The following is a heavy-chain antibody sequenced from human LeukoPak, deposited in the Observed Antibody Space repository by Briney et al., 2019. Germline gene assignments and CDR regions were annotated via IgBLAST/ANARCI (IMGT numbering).Heavy chain of an antibody. Sequence: PGGSLRLSCAASGFTFSSYAMSWVRQAPGKGLEWVSAISGSGGSTYYADSVKGRFTISRDNSKNTLYLQMNSLRAEDTAVYYCVRDYKGTFDYWGQGTLLTVAS. J-gene: IGHJ4*02. CDR2: ISGSGGST. D-gene: IGHD3-10*01. V-gene: IGHV3-23*01. CDR3: VRDYKGTFDY. CDR1: GFTFSSYA.